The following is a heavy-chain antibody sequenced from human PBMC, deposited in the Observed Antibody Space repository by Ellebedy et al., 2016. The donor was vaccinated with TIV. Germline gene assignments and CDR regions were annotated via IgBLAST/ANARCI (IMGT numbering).Heavy chain of an antibody. Sequence: MPSETLSLTCTVSGGSIRSSAYYWGWIRQPPGKGLEWMGSIYFGGSTNYNPSLKSRLTISVDTSKNQLSVNLSSVTAADTAVYYCAKHASLLGISWYTWFDPWGQGTLVTVSS. CDR3: AKHASLLGISWYTWFDP. D-gene: IGHD2-15*01. CDR2: IYFGGST. V-gene: IGHV4-39*01. CDR1: GGSIRSSAYY. J-gene: IGHJ5*02.